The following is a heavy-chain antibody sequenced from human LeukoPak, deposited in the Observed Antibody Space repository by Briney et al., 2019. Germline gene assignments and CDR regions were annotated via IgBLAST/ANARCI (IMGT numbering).Heavy chain of an antibody. V-gene: IGHV4-61*02. Sequence: SETLSLTCTVSGGSISSGSYYWNWIRQPAWKGLEWIGRIYTSGSTNYNPSLKSRVTISVDTSKNQFSLKLSSVTAADTAVYYCARGCTGGDYPWPHWGQGTLVTVSS. D-gene: IGHD4-17*01. J-gene: IGHJ1*01. CDR2: IYTSGST. CDR1: GGSISSGSYY. CDR3: ARGCTGGDYPWPH.